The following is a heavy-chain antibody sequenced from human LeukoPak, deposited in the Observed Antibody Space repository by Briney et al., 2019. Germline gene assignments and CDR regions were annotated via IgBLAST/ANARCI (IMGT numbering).Heavy chain of an antibody. CDR1: GFTFSNYW. J-gene: IGHJ5*02. CDR2: ITTSDGNT. CDR3: AKDGGLWVSAHWGDA. Sequence: GGSLRLSCAASGFTFSNYWMTWVRQAPGRGLEWVSTITTSDGNTYYADSVKGRFTVSRDNSKNTLFLQMNSLRAEDTAVYYCAKDGGLWVSAHWGDAWGRGTLVTVSS. V-gene: IGHV3-23*01. D-gene: IGHD7-27*01.